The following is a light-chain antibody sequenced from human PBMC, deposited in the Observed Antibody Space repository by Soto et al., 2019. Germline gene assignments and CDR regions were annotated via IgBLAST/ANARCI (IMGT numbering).Light chain of an antibody. CDR1: QSVSSNY. CDR2: GAS. Sequence: IVLTQSPGTLSLSPGDRATLSCRAGQSVSSNYLGWYQQKPGQAPRLLLYGASSRAIGIPDRFSGSGSGTDFTLTISRLETEDFAVYYCQQYDTSPPLTFGGGTKVEIK. CDR3: QQYDTSPPLT. J-gene: IGKJ4*01. V-gene: IGKV3-20*01.